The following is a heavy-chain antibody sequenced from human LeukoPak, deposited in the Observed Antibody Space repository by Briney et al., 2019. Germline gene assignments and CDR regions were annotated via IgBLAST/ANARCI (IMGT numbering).Heavy chain of an antibody. Sequence: PGKSLRLSCAASGFVFSSYAIHWVRQAPGKGLEWVALIYYDGDNKYYADFVKGRFTISRDNSKNTLYLQMDSLRAEDTAIYYCARHRGDYDFGSGHPMHIGSHYYMDVWGKGTTVTVSS. V-gene: IGHV3-33*01. CDR1: GFVFSSYA. D-gene: IGHD3-3*01. J-gene: IGHJ6*03. CDR2: IYYDGDNK. CDR3: ARHRGDYDFGSGHPMHIGSHYYMDV.